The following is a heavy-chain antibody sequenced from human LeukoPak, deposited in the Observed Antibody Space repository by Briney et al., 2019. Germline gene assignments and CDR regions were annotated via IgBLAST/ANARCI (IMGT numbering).Heavy chain of an antibody. CDR2: IYYSGST. J-gene: IGHJ4*02. V-gene: IGHV4-39*07. Sequence: SETLSLTCTVSGGSISSSSYYWGWIRQPPGKGLEWIGSIYYSGSTYYSPSLKSRVTISVDTSKNQFSLKLSSVTAADTAVYYCARHCSSTSCYVHWGQGTLVTVSS. CDR3: ARHCSSTSCYVH. CDR1: GGSISSSSYY. D-gene: IGHD2-2*01.